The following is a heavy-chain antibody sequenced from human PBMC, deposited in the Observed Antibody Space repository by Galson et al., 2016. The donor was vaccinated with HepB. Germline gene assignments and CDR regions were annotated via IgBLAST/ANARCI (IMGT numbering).Heavy chain of an antibody. CDR3: AKESFVRNLPARYWYFDL. Sequence: SLRLSCAASGSTFSTYGMHWVRQALAKGLEWVAVMSYDGSNKYYADSVKGRFTISRDNSKNTVALQMNSLRAEDTAVHYCAKESFVRNLPARYWYFDLWGRGTLVPVS. CDR1: GSTFSTYG. V-gene: IGHV3-30*18. J-gene: IGHJ2*01. D-gene: IGHD2-2*01. CDR2: MSYDGSNK.